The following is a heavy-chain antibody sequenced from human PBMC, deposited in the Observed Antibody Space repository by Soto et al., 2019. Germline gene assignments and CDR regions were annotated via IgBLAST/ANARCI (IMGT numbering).Heavy chain of an antibody. Sequence: ASVKVSCKASGGTFSSYAISWVRQAPGQGLEWMGGIIPIFGTANYAQKLQGRVTITADESTSTAYMELSSLRSEDTAVYYCASGTRRVVVTANFDYWGQGTLVTVSS. D-gene: IGHD2-21*02. CDR2: IIPIFGTA. CDR1: GGTFSSYA. J-gene: IGHJ4*02. CDR3: ASGTRRVVVTANFDY. V-gene: IGHV1-69*13.